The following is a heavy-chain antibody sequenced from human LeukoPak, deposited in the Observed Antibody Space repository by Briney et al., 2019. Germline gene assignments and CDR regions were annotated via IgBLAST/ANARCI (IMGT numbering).Heavy chain of an antibody. V-gene: IGHV3-48*01. CDR2: ISRSSSTI. D-gene: IGHD2-2*01. J-gene: IGHJ4*02. CDR1: GFTFSSYS. CDR3: AKEVGPYCSSTSCYRAGDY. Sequence: GGSLRLSCAASGFTFSSYSMKWVRPAPGEGLEGVSYISRSSSTIYYADSVKGRFTISRDNSKNTLYLQMNSLRAEDTAVYYCAKEVGPYCSSTSCYRAGDYWGRGTLVTVSS.